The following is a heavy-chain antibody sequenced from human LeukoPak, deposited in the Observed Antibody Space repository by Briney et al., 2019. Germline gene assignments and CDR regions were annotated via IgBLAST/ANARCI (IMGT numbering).Heavy chain of an antibody. J-gene: IGHJ4*02. D-gene: IGHD6-6*01. Sequence: ASVKVSCTASGYTFTGYYMHWVRQAPGQGLEWMGWINPNSGGTNYAQKFQGRVTMTRDTSISTAYMELSRLRSDDTAVYYCARDRRQLVPSENDYWGQGTLVTVSS. V-gene: IGHV1-2*02. CDR2: INPNSGGT. CDR1: GYTFTGYY. CDR3: ARDRRQLVPSENDY.